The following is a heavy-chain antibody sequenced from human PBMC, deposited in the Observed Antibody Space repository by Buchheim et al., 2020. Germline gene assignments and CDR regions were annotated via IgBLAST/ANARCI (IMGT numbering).Heavy chain of an antibody. CDR1: GYSFTANY. Sequence: QVQLVQSGAEVKKPGASVKVSCKTSGYSFTANYMHWVRQAPGQGFEWMGWINPKSGGINYAQKFKGRVTMTRDTSFNTAYMELSRLRSDDTAVYYCARDHGLRHSVVVTAMAFDIWGQGT. CDR3: ARDHGLRHSVVVTAMAFDI. V-gene: IGHV1-2*02. J-gene: IGHJ3*02. CDR2: INPKSGGI. D-gene: IGHD2-21*02.